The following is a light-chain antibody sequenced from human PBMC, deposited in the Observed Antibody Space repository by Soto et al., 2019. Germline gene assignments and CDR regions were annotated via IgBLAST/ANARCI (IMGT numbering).Light chain of an antibody. V-gene: IGKV3-11*01. CDR3: QQRSNWPPV. CDR2: DAS. J-gene: IGKJ4*01. CDR1: QSVSSH. Sequence: EIVLTQSPGSLSLSPGERATLSCRASQSVSSHLAWYQQKPGQAPRLLIYDASNRATGIPARFSGSGSGTDFTLTISSLEPEDFAVYYCQQRSNWPPVFGGGTKVDI.